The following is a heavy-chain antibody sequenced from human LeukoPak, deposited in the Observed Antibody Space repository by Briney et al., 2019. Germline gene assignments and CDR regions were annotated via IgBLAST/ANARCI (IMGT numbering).Heavy chain of an antibody. D-gene: IGHD3-22*01. V-gene: IGHV1-18*01. J-gene: IGHJ4*02. Sequence: GASVKVSCKASGYTFSSYGISWVRQAPGQGLEWMGCISAYNGNTNYAQKVQGRVTLTTETSTSTAYMELRSLRSDDTAVYYCARDRQLGSSGYYAAYWGQGTLVTVSS. CDR1: GYTFSSYG. CDR2: ISAYNGNT. CDR3: ARDRQLGSSGYYAAY.